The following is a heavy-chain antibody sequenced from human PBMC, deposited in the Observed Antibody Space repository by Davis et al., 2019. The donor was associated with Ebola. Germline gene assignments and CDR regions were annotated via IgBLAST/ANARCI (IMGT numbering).Heavy chain of an antibody. CDR2: SYDSGST. CDR1: AASTSSYD. V-gene: IGHV4-59*01. CDR3: ARQNYDFWSGYYSSPHFDY. D-gene: IGHD3-3*01. J-gene: IGHJ4*02. Sequence: SETLSLTCAVSAASTSSYDCPWIRQPPGKGREWIRDSYDSGSTNYNPSLKSRVTISVDTSKNQFSLKLSSVTAADTAVYYCARQNYDFWSGYYSSPHFDYWGQGTLVTVSS.